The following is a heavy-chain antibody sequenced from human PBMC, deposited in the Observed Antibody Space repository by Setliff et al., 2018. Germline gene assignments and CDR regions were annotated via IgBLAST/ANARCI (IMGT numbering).Heavy chain of an antibody. CDR3: ARRAAAHDWFDP. J-gene: IGHJ5*02. Sequence: PGESLKISCKGSGYSFTNYWVGWVRQMPGKGLEWMGVIYAGDSDTIYSPSFQGQVTISADKTLSTAYLQWSSLKASDTAIYYCARRAAAHDWFDPWGQGTLVTVSS. CDR2: IYAGDSDT. D-gene: IGHD2-15*01. CDR1: GYSFTNYW. V-gene: IGHV5-51*01.